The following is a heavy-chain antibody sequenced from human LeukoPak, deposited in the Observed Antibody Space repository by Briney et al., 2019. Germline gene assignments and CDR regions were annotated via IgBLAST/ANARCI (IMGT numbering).Heavy chain of an antibody. CDR1: GFTFDDYA. CDR3: ARDYPPD. V-gene: IGHV3-9*01. J-gene: IGHJ4*02. Sequence: PGGSLRLSCAASGFTFDDYAMHWVRQAPGKGLEWVSGISWNSGSIGYADSVKGRFTISRDNAQNTLYLQMNSLSAEDTAVYYCARDYPPDWGQGTLVTVSA. CDR2: ISWNSGSI.